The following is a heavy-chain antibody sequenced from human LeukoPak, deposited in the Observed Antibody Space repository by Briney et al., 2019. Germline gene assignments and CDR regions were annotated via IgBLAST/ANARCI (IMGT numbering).Heavy chain of an antibody. D-gene: IGHD3-22*01. CDR1: GFTFSSYS. CDR2: ISSSSSTI. J-gene: IGHJ4*02. V-gene: IGHV3-48*04. CDR3: ARGYDSSGYYPDY. Sequence: GGSLRLSCAASGFTFSSYSMNWVRQAPGKGLEWVSYISSSSSTIYYADSVKGRFTISRDNAKNSLYLQMNSLRAEDTAVYYCARGYDSSGYYPDYWGQGTLVTVSS.